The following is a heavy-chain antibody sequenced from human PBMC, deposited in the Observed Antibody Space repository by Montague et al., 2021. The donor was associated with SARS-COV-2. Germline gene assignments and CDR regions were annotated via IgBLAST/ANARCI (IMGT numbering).Heavy chain of an antibody. CDR3: AGGPAATYYYGMDV. CDR1: GGSISSGSYY. Sequence: TLSLTCTVSGGSISSGSYYWSWIRQPAGKGLEWIGRIYTSGNTNYNPSLKSRVTISVDTSENQFSLKLSSVTAADTAVYYRAGGPAATYYYGMDVWGQGTTVTVSS. V-gene: IGHV4-61*02. CDR2: IYTSGNT. D-gene: IGHD2-15*01. J-gene: IGHJ6*02.